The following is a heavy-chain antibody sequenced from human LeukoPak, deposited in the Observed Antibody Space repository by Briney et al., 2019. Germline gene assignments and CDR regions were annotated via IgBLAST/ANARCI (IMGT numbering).Heavy chain of an antibody. Sequence: GGSLRLSCAASGFTFSDYYMSWIRQAPGKGLEWVSYISGRGKTIYYADSVKGRFTISRDNAENSLYLQMNSLRGEDTAVYYCVRDGRDFWSGYSSPYMDVWGKGTTVTVSS. J-gene: IGHJ6*03. CDR2: ISGRGKTI. D-gene: IGHD3-3*01. CDR3: VRDGRDFWSGYSSPYMDV. V-gene: IGHV3-11*04. CDR1: GFTFSDYY.